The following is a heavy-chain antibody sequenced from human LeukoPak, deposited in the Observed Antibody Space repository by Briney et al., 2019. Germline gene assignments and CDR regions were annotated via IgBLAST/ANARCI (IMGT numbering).Heavy chain of an antibody. Sequence: PSETLSLTCTVSGGSISSGGYYWSWIRQHPGKGLEWIGYVYYSGSTYYNPSLKSRVTISVDTSKNQFSLKLSSVTAADTAVYYCARGSRSRPLEWLLSTPPYYFDYWGQGTLVTVSS. J-gene: IGHJ4*02. CDR1: GGSISSGGYY. CDR3: ARGSRSRPLEWLLSTPPYYFDY. D-gene: IGHD3-3*01. V-gene: IGHV4-31*03. CDR2: VYYSGST.